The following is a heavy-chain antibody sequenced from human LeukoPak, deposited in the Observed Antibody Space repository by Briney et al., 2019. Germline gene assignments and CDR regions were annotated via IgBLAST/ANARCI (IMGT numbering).Heavy chain of an antibody. J-gene: IGHJ6*02. D-gene: IGHD2-2*01. V-gene: IGHV3-21*01. CDR1: GFTFSSYS. CDR2: ISSSSSYI. Sequence: GGSLRLSCAAAGFTFSSYSMNWVRQAPGKGLEWVSSISSSSSYIYYADSVKGRFTISRDNAKNSLYLQMNSLRAEDTAVYYCARDPRTYCSSTSCRRYYYYYYGMDVWGQGTTVTVSS. CDR3: ARDPRTYCSSTSCRRYYYYYYGMDV.